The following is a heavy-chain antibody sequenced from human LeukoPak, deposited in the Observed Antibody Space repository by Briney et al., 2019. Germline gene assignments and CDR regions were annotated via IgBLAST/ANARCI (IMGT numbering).Heavy chain of an antibody. CDR3: ARGPVGSQYFDY. V-gene: IGHV1-8*01. Sequence: ASVKVSCKASGYTFTSYDINWVRQATGQGLEWMGWMNPNSGNTGYAQKFQGRVTMTRNTSISTAYMELSSLRSEDTAVYYCARGPVGSQYFDYWGQGTLVTVSS. D-gene: IGHD1-26*01. J-gene: IGHJ4*02. CDR2: MNPNSGNT. CDR1: GYTFTSYD.